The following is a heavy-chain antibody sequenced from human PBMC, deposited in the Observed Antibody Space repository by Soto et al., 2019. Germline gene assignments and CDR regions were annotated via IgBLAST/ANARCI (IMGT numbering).Heavy chain of an antibody. CDR2: VNTYNGNT. Sequence: ASVKVSCKTSGYAFSDYGVSWVRRAPGQGLEWMGWVNTYNGNTKYEKKFQGRVSFSTDASTRTVFLELTNLELDDAAVYYCARGFIPENYWGQGTRVTVPQ. V-gene: IGHV1-18*01. D-gene: IGHD2-2*01. CDR3: ARGFIPENY. J-gene: IGHJ4*01. CDR1: GYAFSDYG.